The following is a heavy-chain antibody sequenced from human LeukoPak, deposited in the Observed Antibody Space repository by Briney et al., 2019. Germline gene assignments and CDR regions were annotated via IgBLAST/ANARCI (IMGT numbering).Heavy chain of an antibody. V-gene: IGHV3-30*02. CDR3: ARFPSRPYYYDSSGYYNWFDP. Sequence: GGSLRLSCAASGFTFSSYGMHWVRQAPGKGLEWVAFIRYDGSNKYYADSVKGRFTISRDNSKDTLYLQMNSLRAEDTAVYYCARFPSRPYYYDSSGYYNWFDPWGQGTVVTVSS. CDR1: GFTFSSYG. J-gene: IGHJ5*02. D-gene: IGHD3-22*01. CDR2: IRYDGSNK.